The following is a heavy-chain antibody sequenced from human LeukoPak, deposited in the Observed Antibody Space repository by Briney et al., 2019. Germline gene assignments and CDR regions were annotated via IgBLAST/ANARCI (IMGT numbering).Heavy chain of an antibody. CDR2: ISAYNGNT. CDR3: ARGGVDYYGSGTYYIMYYFDY. V-gene: IGHV1-18*01. CDR1: GYTFTSYG. D-gene: IGHD3-10*01. J-gene: IGHJ4*02. Sequence: GASVKVSCKASGYTFTSYGISWVRQAPGQGLEWMGWISAYNGNTNYAQKLQGRVTMTTDTSTSTAYMELRSLRSDDTAVYFCARGGVDYYGSGTYYIMYYFDYWGQGALVTVSS.